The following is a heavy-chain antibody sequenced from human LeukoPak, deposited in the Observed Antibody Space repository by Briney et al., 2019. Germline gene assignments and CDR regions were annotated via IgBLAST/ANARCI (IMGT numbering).Heavy chain of an antibody. V-gene: IGHV4-59*01. CDR2: IYYSGST. Sequence: SETLSLTCTVSGGSISSYFWSWIRQPPGKGLEWIGYIYYSGSTNYNPSLKSRVTISVDTSKNQFSLKLSSVTAADTAVYYCARGGYSGYDLDYWGQGTLVTVSS. CDR3: ARGGYSGYDLDY. CDR1: GGSISSYF. J-gene: IGHJ4*02. D-gene: IGHD5-12*01.